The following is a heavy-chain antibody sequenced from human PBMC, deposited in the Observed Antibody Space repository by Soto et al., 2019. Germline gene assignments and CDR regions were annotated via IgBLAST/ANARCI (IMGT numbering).Heavy chain of an antibody. D-gene: IGHD3-10*01. CDR1: GFTFSSYA. J-gene: IGHJ3*01. CDR2: ISYDGSNK. Sequence: QVQLVESGGGVVQPGRSLRLSCAASGFTFSSYAMHWVRQAPGKGLEWVAVISYDGSNKYYADSVRGRFTISRDNSKNTLHLQINSMIVEYTAVYYFARGEDGSALNACDLWGQVTMVTVS. V-gene: IGHV3-30-3*01. CDR3: ARGEDGSALNACDL.